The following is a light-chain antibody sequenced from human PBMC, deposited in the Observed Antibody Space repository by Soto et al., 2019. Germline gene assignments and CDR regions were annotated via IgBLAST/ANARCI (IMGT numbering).Light chain of an antibody. V-gene: IGKV1-27*01. Sequence: DIQMTQSPSSLSASVGDSVTITCRASQGISNNLAWYQRKPGKVPKLLIYGASTLQSGVPSRFSGSRSGTDFTLTISSLQPEDVATYYCQKYDSAPLTFGQGTKVDFK. CDR2: GAS. J-gene: IGKJ1*01. CDR1: QGISNN. CDR3: QKYDSAPLT.